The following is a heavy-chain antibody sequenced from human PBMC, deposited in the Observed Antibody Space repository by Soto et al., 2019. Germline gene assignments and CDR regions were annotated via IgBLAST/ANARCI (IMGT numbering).Heavy chain of an antibody. V-gene: IGHV3-23*01. CDR1: GYRFSEYA. Sequence: EVHLLEAGGGLVQPGGSLRLSCVGSGYRFSEYAMAWIRQAPGKGLEWVTGVTSSAIATYYADSVKDRFTISRNNSLNILYLQMDNLGADDTAVYYCAKSHDTSAYFLSIDSWGQGTQVTVA. D-gene: IGHD3-22*01. CDR3: AKSHDTSAYFLSIDS. CDR2: VTSSAIAT. J-gene: IGHJ4*02.